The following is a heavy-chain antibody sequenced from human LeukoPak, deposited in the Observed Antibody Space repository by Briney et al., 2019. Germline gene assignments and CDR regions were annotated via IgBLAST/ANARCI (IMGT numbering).Heavy chain of an antibody. J-gene: IGHJ3*01. D-gene: IGHD5-18*01. V-gene: IGHV4-59*11. CDR1: GGSFSSHY. CDR3: ARDPAMVTKGLDV. Sequence: SETLSLTCTVSGGSFSSHYWSWIRQPPGKGLEWIWYISYSGSTNYNPSLKSRVTISVDTSKKQFSLKLSSVTAADTAVYYCARDPAMVTKGLDVWGQGTMVTVSS. CDR2: ISYSGST.